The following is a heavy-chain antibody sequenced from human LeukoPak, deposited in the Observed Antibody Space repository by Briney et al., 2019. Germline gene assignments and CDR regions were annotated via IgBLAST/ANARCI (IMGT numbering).Heavy chain of an antibody. CDR2: IKQDESEK. CDR1: GFTISSYW. D-gene: IGHD5-18*01. Sequence: PGGSLRLSCAASGFTISSYWMTWVRQAPGKGLEWVANIKQDESEKYYVDSVKGRFTISRDNAKNSLYLRMDSLRAEDTAVYYCARDHSYGADYYFDYWGQGTLVTVS. CDR3: ARDHSYGADYYFDY. V-gene: IGHV3-7*01. J-gene: IGHJ4*02.